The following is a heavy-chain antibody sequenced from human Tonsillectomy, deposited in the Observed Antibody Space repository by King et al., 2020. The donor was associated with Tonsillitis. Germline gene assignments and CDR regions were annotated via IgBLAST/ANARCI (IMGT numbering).Heavy chain of an antibody. CDR1: GGSISSNY. Sequence: VQLQESGPGLVKPSEILSLTCTVSGGSISSNYWSWIRQPPGKGLEWIGYIYYSGTTIYNPSLRSRGTISVDTSKNQFSLKLSSVTAADTAVYYCARGAYYSGSVRFHHWGQGTLVSVSS. V-gene: IGHV4-59*01. CDR3: ARGAYYSGSVRFHH. CDR2: IYYSGTT. D-gene: IGHD3-10*01. J-gene: IGHJ1*01.